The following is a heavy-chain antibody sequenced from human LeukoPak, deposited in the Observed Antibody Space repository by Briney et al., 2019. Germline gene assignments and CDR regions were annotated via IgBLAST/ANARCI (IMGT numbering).Heavy chain of an antibody. CDR1: GFTFNRYA. J-gene: IGHJ6*03. CDR3: AKGSAAYYYYYMDV. Sequence: GGSLRLSCAASGFTFNRYAISWVRQAPGKGLEWVSGISGSGGSTYYADSVKGRFTITRDNSKNTLYLQMNSLRAEDTALYYCAKGSAAYYYYYMDVWGKGTTVTVSS. V-gene: IGHV3-23*01. CDR2: ISGSGGST.